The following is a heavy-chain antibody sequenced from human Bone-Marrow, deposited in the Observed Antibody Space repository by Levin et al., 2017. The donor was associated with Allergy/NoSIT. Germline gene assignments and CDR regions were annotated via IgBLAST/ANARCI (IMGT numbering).Heavy chain of an antibody. V-gene: IGHV4-34*01. Sequence: SETLSLTCAVYGGSFSAYSWNWIRQSPVKGLEWLGEINHSGSTKYNPSLKSRITISLDTSKNQFSLRLSSVTAADTAVYYCARLPENWFDPWGQGTLVTVSS. CDR1: GGSFSAYS. CDR3: ARLPENWFDP. J-gene: IGHJ5*02. CDR2: INHSGST.